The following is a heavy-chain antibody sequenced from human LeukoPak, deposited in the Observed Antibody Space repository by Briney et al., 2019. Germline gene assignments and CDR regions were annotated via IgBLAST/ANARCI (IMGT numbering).Heavy chain of an antibody. CDR3: AKDDDGHHHGVDH. V-gene: IGHV3-23*01. CDR1: GFTVSSYA. D-gene: IGHD4-17*01. CDR2: IGYSAGDT. J-gene: IGHJ4*02. Sequence: GGSPRLSCAASGFTVSSYAMTWVRQAPGKGLEWVSAIGYSAGDTYYADSVKGRFTISRDNSMNTLYLQMSSLRADDTALYYCAKDDDGHHHGVDHWGQGTLVTVSS.